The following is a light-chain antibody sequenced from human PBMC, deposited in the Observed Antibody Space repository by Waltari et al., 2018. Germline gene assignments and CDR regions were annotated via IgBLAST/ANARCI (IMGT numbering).Light chain of an antibody. CDR2: ANY. J-gene: IGLJ6*01. CDR1: TSNIGTNT. Sequence: QSVLTQPPSTSGTPGQRVTISCSGSTSNIGTNTVTWYQLLPGTAPKTVIFANYHRPSAVPDRFSASKSGTSASLVISELQSEDEADYFCATWDDSLSGRVFGSGTKVTVL. CDR3: ATWDDSLSGRV. V-gene: IGLV1-44*01.